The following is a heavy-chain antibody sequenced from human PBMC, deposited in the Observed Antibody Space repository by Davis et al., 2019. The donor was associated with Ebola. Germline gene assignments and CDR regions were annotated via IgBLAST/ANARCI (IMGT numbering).Heavy chain of an antibody. CDR3: ARAMTTVTLYYWYFDL. J-gene: IGHJ2*01. Sequence: PGGSLRLSCAASGFTFSSYSMNWVRQAPGKGLEWVSYISSSSSTIYYADSVKGRFTISRDNAKNSLYLQMNSLRAEDTAVYYCARAMTTVTLYYWYFDLWGRGTLVTVSS. D-gene: IGHD4-11*01. CDR1: GFTFSSYS. CDR2: ISSSSSTI. V-gene: IGHV3-48*04.